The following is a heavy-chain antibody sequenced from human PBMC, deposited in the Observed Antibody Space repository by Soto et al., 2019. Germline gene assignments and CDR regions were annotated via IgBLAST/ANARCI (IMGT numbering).Heavy chain of an antibody. D-gene: IGHD2-15*01. CDR3: ARDIVVVVAAPLNYYYYYMDV. Sequence: LRLSCGAAEVTISSYSMNLVRQTPGKGLEWVSSISSSSSYIYYADSVKGRFTISRDNAKNSLYLQMNSLRAEDTAVYYCARDIVVVVAAPLNYYYYYMDVWGKGTTVTVSS. CDR1: EVTISSYS. V-gene: IGHV3-21*01. CDR2: ISSSSSYI. J-gene: IGHJ6*03.